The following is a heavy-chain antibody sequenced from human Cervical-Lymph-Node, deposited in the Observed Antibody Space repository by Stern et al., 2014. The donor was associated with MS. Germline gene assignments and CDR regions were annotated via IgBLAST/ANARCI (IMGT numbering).Heavy chain of an antibody. CDR3: SGSNWYFFDY. CDR2: INTDGSSP. CDR1: GFTFDSYS. Sequence: EVQLVESGGGLVQPGGSLRLSCAASGFTFDSYSMHWVRQVPGKGLVCVSLINTDGSSPGYADSLKGRFTISRDNAKNMLYLEMNSLRAEDTAVYYCSGSNWYFFDYWGQGTLVTVSS. D-gene: IGHD6-13*01. J-gene: IGHJ4*02. V-gene: IGHV3-74*02.